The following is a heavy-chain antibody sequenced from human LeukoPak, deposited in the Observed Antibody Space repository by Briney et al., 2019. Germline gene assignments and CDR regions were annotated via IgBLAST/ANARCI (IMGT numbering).Heavy chain of an antibody. Sequence: GGSLRLSCAASGFTVSSNYMSWVRQAPGKGLEWVSVIYSGGSTYYADSVKGRFTISRDNSKNTLYLQMNSLRAEDTAVYYCARHSWGGNKDFDLWGRGTLVAVSS. CDR1: GFTVSSNY. CDR3: ARHSWGGNKDFDL. V-gene: IGHV3-66*02. CDR2: IYSGGST. J-gene: IGHJ2*01. D-gene: IGHD4-23*01.